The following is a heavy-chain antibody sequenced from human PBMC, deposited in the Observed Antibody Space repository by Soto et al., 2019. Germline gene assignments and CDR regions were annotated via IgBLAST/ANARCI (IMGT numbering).Heavy chain of an antibody. CDR3: ARERGTVGDFDY. CDR2: IYYSGST. D-gene: IGHD3-16*01. Sequence: QVQLQESGPGLVKPSETLSLTCTVSGGSIGSYYWSWIRQPPGKGLEWIGYIYYSGSTNYNPSLKSRVTISVDTSKNQFSLKLSSVTAADTAVYYCARERGTVGDFDYWGQGTLVTVSS. V-gene: IGHV4-59*01. CDR1: GGSIGSYY. J-gene: IGHJ4*02.